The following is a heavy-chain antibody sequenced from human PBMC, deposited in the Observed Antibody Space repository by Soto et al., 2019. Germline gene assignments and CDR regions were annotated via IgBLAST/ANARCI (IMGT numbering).Heavy chain of an antibody. J-gene: IGHJ4*02. Sequence: SETLALTCAVYGGSFSDDYWSWIRQPPGKGREWVGEINHSESTNYNPSLKSRVTISVDTSKNQFSLKVTSVTAADTAVYYCARGVVRRVIIQYTSFFDYWGLGTLVTVSS. CDR3: ARGVVRRVIIQYTSFFDY. CDR1: GGSFSDDY. CDR2: INHSEST. D-gene: IGHD3-10*01. V-gene: IGHV4-34*01.